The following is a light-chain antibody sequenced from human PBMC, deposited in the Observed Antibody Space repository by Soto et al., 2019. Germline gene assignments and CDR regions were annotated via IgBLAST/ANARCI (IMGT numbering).Light chain of an antibody. Sequence: ESVLTQSPATLSLSPGERATLSCRASQTVHNYLAWYQQKPGQVPRLLIYDAVRRATGIPDRFSGSVSGTDFTLTITSLEPEDFAVYYCQQRSGRLTFGGGTRV. J-gene: IGKJ4*01. CDR1: QTVHNY. V-gene: IGKV3-11*01. CDR3: QQRSGRLT. CDR2: DAV.